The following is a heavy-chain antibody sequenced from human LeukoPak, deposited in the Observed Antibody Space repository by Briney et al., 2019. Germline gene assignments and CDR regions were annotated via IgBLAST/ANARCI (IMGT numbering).Heavy chain of an antibody. CDR3: ARVTGTSSSSGSYRY. D-gene: IGHD6-6*01. V-gene: IGHV3-74*01. J-gene: IGHJ4*02. CDR1: GFTFSNYW. CDR2: INTDGTNT. Sequence: GGSLRLSCAASGFTFSNYWMHWVRQAPGKGLMWVSRINTDGTNTYYADSVKGRFTISRDNAKGTLYLQMNSLTAEDTAVYYCARVTGTSSSSGSYRYWGQGTLVTVSS.